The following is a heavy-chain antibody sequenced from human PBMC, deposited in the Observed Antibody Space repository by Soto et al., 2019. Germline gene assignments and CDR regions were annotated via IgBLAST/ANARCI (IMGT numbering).Heavy chain of an antibody. Sequence: PSETLSLTCTVSGGSISSGGYYWSWIRQHPGKGLEWIGYIYYSGSTYYNPSLKSRVTISVDTSKNQFSLKLSSVTAADTAVYCCARITMVRGVTMNSDYWGQGALVTVSS. D-gene: IGHD3-10*01. CDR1: GGSISSGGYY. CDR3: ARITMVRGVTMNSDY. CDR2: IYYSGST. J-gene: IGHJ4*02. V-gene: IGHV4-31*03.